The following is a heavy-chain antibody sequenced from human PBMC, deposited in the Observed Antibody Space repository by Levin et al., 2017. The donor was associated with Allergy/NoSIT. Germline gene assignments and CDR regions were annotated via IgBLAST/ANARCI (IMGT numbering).Heavy chain of an antibody. CDR1: GFTFSSYW. V-gene: IGHV3-7*04. CDR2: IKQDGSEK. J-gene: IGHJ3*02. Sequence: PGGSLRLSCAASGFTFSSYWMSWVRQAPGKGLEWVANIKQDGSEKYYVDSVKGRFTISRDNAKNSLYLQMNSLRAEDTAVYYCARDQRGSSGWWHAFDIWGQGTMVTVSS. CDR3: ARDQRGSSGWWHAFDI. D-gene: IGHD6-19*01.